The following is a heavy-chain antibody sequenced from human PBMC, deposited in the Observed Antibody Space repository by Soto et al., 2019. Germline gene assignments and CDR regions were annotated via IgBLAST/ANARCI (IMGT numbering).Heavy chain of an antibody. V-gene: IGHV3-64*01. CDR1: GFTFSSYA. CDR3: ARVAVAGTWFDY. J-gene: IGHJ5*01. CDR2: ISSNGGST. Sequence: EVQLVEAGGGLVQPGGSLRLSCAASGFTFSSYAMHLVRQAPGKGLEYVSAISSNGGSTYYANSVKGRFTISRDNSKNTLYLQMGSLRAEDMAVYYCARVAVAGTWFDYWGQGTLVTVSS. D-gene: IGHD6-19*01.